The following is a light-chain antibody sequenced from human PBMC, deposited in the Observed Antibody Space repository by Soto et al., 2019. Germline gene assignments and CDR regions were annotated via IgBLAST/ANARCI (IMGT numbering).Light chain of an antibody. Sequence: QLVLTQSPSASASLGASVNLTCTVSSAHSSFAIAWHQQQPGKGPRYLMKVNNDGGHRKGDEIPDRFSGSSSGTERYLTISSLQSEDEADYYCQVWGTGIQVFGGGTKVTVL. CDR1: SAHSSFA. V-gene: IGLV4-69*01. CDR2: VNNDGGH. J-gene: IGLJ2*01. CDR3: QVWGTGIQV.